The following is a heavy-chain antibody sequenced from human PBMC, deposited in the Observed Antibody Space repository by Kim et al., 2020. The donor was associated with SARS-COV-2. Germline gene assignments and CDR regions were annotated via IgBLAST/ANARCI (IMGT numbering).Heavy chain of an antibody. V-gene: IGHV4-39*07. CDR3: ARDYPDGDYAFDI. J-gene: IGHJ3*02. Sequence: YYNPSIKGRVTISIDTSKNKFSLKVRSVTAADTAVYYCARDYPDGDYAFDIWGQGTMVTVSS. D-gene: IGHD4-17*01.